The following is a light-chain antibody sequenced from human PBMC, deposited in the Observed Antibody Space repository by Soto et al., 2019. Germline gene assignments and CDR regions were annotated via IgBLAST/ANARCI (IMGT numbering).Light chain of an antibody. J-gene: IGKJ4*01. Sequence: DIQMTQSPSSLSASVGGRVTITCRASQSISTYVNWYQQKPGKAPSLLIYAASTLHGGVPSRFSGSRSGTDFTLTISSLQPEDFATYYCQQTYTMPFIFGGGTKVDIK. V-gene: IGKV1-39*01. CDR3: QQTYTMPFI. CDR2: AAS. CDR1: QSISTY.